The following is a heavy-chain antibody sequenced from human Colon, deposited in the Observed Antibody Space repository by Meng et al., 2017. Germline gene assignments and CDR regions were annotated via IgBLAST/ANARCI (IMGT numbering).Heavy chain of an antibody. Sequence: SEPLSLTCTVSGGSIPGYYWSWLRQPAGKGLEWIGRVYSNGNSNYNPSLQSRVTMSVDTTKNQLSLNLSSVTDADSAVYYCARELLVTRRIDHWGQGTLVTVSS. D-gene: IGHD2-21*02. CDR1: GGSIPGYY. CDR2: VYSNGNS. CDR3: ARELLVTRRIDH. J-gene: IGHJ4*02. V-gene: IGHV4-4*07.